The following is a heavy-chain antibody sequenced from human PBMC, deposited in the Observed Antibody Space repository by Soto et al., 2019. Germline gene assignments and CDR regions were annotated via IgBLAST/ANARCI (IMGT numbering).Heavy chain of an antibody. J-gene: IGHJ6*01. V-gene: IGHV1-69*06. CDR2: ITPIFGAA. Sequence: QVQLVQSGAEVKKPGASVKVSCKASGGAFRSYTISWVRQAPGQGLEWLGGITPIFGAANYAQKFESRVTISADKSPTTAYLELSNLTSEDPAVYYCAREKLAVANRVGMDVW. CDR3: AREKLAVANRVGMDV. CDR1: GGAFRSYT. D-gene: IGHD6-19*01.